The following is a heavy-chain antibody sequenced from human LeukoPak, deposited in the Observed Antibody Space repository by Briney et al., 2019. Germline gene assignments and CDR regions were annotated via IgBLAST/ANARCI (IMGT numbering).Heavy chain of an antibody. J-gene: IGHJ4*02. D-gene: IGHD4-23*01. Sequence: ASVKVSCKASGYTFTSYGISWVRQAPGQGLEWMGWISAYNGNTNYAQKLQGRVTMTTDTSTSTAYMELRSLRSDDTAVYYCARYSPHNYSGNSRRFDYWGQGTLVTVSS. V-gene: IGHV1-18*01. CDR1: GYTFTSYG. CDR3: ARYSPHNYSGNSRRFDY. CDR2: ISAYNGNT.